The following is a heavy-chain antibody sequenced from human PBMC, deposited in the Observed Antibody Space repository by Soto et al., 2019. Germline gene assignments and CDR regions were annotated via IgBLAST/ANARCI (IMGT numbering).Heavy chain of an antibody. D-gene: IGHD2-2*01. J-gene: IGHJ4*01. CDR1: GYIFTNYY. CDR3: ARERVVPAAGPPGLLV. Sequence: ASVKVSCKASGYIFTNYYIHGVRQAPVQGLEWMGVINPGGGSTNYAQKFKGRLTMTRDTSTNTVSMELTSLRAEDTAMYYCARERVVPAAGPPGLLVWGHGTLVTVSS. V-gene: IGHV1-46*01. CDR2: INPGGGST.